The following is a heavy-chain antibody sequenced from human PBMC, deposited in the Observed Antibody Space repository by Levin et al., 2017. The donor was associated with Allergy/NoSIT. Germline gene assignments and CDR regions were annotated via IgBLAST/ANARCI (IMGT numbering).Heavy chain of an antibody. CDR3: AAYPWTGRY. D-gene: IGHD3/OR15-3a*01. J-gene: IGHJ4*02. CDR1: GYSFSSYW. V-gene: IGHV5-51*01. Sequence: GGSLRLSCTASGYSFSSYWIGWVRQTPGKGLEWMGFIYPGDSEARYSPSFQGHVTMSVDKSSKTVYLEWNSLRASDTAMYFCAAYPWTGRYWGQGTRVTVSS. CDR2: IYPGDSEA.